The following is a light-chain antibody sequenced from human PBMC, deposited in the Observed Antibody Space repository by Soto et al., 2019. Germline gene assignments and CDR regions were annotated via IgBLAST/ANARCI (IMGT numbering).Light chain of an antibody. CDR2: AAS. CDR1: QGISSY. J-gene: IGKJ4*01. CDR3: QDLNSYPPP. Sequence: IQLTQSPSSLSASVGDRVTITCRASQGISSYLAWYQQKPGKAPKLLIYAASTLQSGVPSRFSGSGSGTDFTLTISSLQPEDFASYYYQDLNSYPPPFAGGTNVDI. V-gene: IGKV1-9*01.